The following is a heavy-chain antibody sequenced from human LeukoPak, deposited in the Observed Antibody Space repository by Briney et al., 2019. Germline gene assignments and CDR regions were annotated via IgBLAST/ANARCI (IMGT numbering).Heavy chain of an antibody. V-gene: IGHV3-9*01. CDR2: ITWNGGSV. J-gene: IGHJ4*02. CDR3: ARGPGYYYDSSGYLDF. Sequence: GGSLRLSCAASGFSFDTHAMHWVRQVPGKGLEWVSGITWNGGSVGYADSVKGRFTTSRDSGEKSLYLQSNSLKPEDTALYYCARGPGYYYDSSGYLDFWGQGILVTVSS. CDR1: GFSFDTHA. D-gene: IGHD3-22*01.